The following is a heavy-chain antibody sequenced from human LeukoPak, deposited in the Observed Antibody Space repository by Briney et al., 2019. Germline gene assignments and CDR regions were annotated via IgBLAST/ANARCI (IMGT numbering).Heavy chain of an antibody. J-gene: IGHJ4*02. V-gene: IGHV4-39*07. D-gene: IGHD2-15*01. CDR2: IYYSGST. CDR1: GGSISSSSYY. Sequence: SETLSLTCTVSGGSISSSSYYWGWIRQPPGKGLEWIGSIYYSGSTNYNPSLKSRVTISVDTSKNQFSLKLSSVTAADTAVYYCASLEPYCSGGSCYSGGTHYWGQGTLVTVSS. CDR3: ASLEPYCSGGSCYSGGTHY.